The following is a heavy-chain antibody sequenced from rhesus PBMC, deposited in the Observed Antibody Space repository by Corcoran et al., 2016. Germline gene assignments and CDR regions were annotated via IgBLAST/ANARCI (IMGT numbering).Heavy chain of an antibody. CDR3: ARASTDYGNFLYGLDS. CDR1: GGSISGYY. V-gene: IGHV4-127*01. CDR2: IGGSSGST. J-gene: IGHJ6*01. Sequence: QVQLQESGPGVVKPSETLSLTCAVSGGSISGYYPWSWLRQPPGKGLEWIGYIGGSSGSTTPNPALKSRVTISKDTSKNQFALKLSSVTAADTAVYYCARASTDYGNFLYGLDSWGQGVVVTVSS. D-gene: IGHD4-35*01.